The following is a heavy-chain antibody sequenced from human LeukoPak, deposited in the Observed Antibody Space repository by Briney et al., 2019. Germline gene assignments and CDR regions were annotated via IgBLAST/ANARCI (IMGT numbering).Heavy chain of an antibody. V-gene: IGHV1-69*11. J-gene: IGHJ4*02. D-gene: IGHD3-9*01. Sequence: SVKVSCKASGGTFSTYAINWVRQAPGHGLEWMGRIIPILSQVNYAQKFQGRVTITADESTSTAYMELSSLRSEDTAVYYCASNAGQAVQNAYYDILTGYYPFWGQGTLVTVSS. CDR2: IIPILSQV. CDR3: ASNAGQAVQNAYYDILTGYYPF. CDR1: GGTFSTYA.